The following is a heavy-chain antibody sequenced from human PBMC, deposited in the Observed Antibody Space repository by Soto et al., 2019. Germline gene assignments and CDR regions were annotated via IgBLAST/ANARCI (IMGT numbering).Heavy chain of an antibody. CDR1: GFSLSTSGVG. Sequence: QITLKESGPTLVKPTQTLTLTCTFSGFSLSTSGVGVGWIRQPPGKALEGLALISWADDKRYSPSLKSRLTITKDTSKTQVVLTMTNMDPVDTATYYCAHSRRLSGYEYYYYYYGMAVWGQGTTVTVSS. CDR2: ISWADDK. J-gene: IGHJ6*02. D-gene: IGHD5-12*01. V-gene: IGHV2-5*02. CDR3: AHSRRLSGYEYYYYYYGMAV.